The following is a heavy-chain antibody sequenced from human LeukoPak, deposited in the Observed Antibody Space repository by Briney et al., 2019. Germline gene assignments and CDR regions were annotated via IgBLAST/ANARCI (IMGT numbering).Heavy chain of an antibody. CDR1: GGSISSAGYY. CDR3: ARAKGTRTNAFDI. Sequence: SETLSLTCTVSGGSISSAGYYWSWIRQHPGKGLEWIGYIYYSGSTYYNPSLKSRVTISPDTSKNQFSLKLSSVTAADTAVYYCARAKGTRTNAFDIWGQGTMVTVSS. D-gene: IGHD1/OR15-1a*01. J-gene: IGHJ3*02. CDR2: IYYSGST. V-gene: IGHV4-31*03.